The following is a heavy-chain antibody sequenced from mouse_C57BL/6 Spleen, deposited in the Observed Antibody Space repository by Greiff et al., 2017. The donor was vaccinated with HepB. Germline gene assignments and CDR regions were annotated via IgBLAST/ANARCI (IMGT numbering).Heavy chain of an antibody. CDR2: FSDGGSYT. Sequence: EVNVVESGGGLVKPGGSLKLSCAASGFTFSSYAMSWVRQTPEKRLEWVATFSDGGSYTYYPDNVKGRFTISRDNAKNNLYLQMSHLKSEDTAIYYCARDRTDGRGFAYWGQGTLVTVSA. J-gene: IGHJ3*01. D-gene: IGHD2-3*01. CDR1: GFTFSSYA. V-gene: IGHV5-4*01. CDR3: ARDRTDGRGFAY.